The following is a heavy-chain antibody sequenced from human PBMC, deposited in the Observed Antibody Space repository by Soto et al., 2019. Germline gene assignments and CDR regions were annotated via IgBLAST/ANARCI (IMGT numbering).Heavy chain of an antibody. CDR1: GLTFSSYG. CDR3: ARDHGGSGYDDFGFDY. V-gene: IGHV3-33*01. CDR2: IWYDGSNK. Sequence: QVQLVESGGGVVQPGRSLRLSCAASGLTFSSYGMHWVRQAPGKGLEWVAVIWYDGSNKYYADSVKGRFTISRDNSKNTLYLQMNSLRAEDTAVYYCARDHGGSGYDDFGFDYWGQGTLVTVSS. J-gene: IGHJ4*02. D-gene: IGHD5-12*01.